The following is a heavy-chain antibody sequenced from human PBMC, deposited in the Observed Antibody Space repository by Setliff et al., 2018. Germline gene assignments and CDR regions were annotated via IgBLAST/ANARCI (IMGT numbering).Heavy chain of an antibody. V-gene: IGHV3-23*03. D-gene: IGHD2-15*01. CDR3: ARTCSGSGCYAGLES. J-gene: IGHJ4*02. CDR1: GFTFNRAA. Sequence: GGSLRLSCAASGFTFNRAAMSWVRQAPGKGLEWVSIISRAESSQYADSVKGRFTVSRDNSKNTLYLQMNSLRPEDTAVYYCARTCSGSGCYAGLESWGQGTPVTVSS. CDR2: IISRAESS.